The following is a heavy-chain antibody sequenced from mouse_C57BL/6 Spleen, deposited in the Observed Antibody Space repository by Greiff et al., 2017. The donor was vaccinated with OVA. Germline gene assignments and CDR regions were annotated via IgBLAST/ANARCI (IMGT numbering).Heavy chain of an antibody. Sequence: VQVVESGPELVKPGASVKISCKASGYAFSSSWMNWVTQRPGKGLEWIGRIYPGDGDTNYNGKFKGKATLTADKSSSTAYMQLSSLTSEDSAVYFCARGDYYGSSWAMDYWGQGTSVTVSS. V-gene: IGHV1-82*01. CDR1: GYAFSSSW. D-gene: IGHD1-1*01. CDR3: ARGDYYGSSWAMDY. J-gene: IGHJ4*01. CDR2: IYPGDGDT.